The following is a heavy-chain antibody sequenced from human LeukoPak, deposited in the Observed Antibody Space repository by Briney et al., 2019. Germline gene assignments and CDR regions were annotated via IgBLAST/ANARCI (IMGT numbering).Heavy chain of an antibody. V-gene: IGHV5-51*01. CDR3: ARQGYSSSWYQNWSDP. J-gene: IGHJ5*02. CDR2: IYPGDSDT. Sequence: GESLKISCKGSGYSFTNYWIGWVRQMPGKGLEWMGIIYPGDSDTRYSPSFQGQVTISADKSISTAYLQWSSLKASDTAMYYCARQGYSSSWYQNWSDPWGQGTLVTVSS. CDR1: GYSFTNYW. D-gene: IGHD6-13*01.